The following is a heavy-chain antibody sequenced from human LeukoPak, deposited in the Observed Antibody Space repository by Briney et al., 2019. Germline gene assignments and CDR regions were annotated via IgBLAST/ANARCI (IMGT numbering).Heavy chain of an antibody. J-gene: IGHJ4*02. D-gene: IGHD5-12*01. CDR3: AKASVRGYSGYDLDY. CDR2: ISGSGGST. CDR1: GFTFSSYA. V-gene: IGHV3-23*01. Sequence: GGSLRLSCAASGFTFSSYAMSWVRQAPGKGLEWVSAISGSGGSTYYADSVKGRFTISRDNSKNTLYLQMNSLRAEDTAVYYCAKASVRGYSGYDLDYWGQGTLVTVSS.